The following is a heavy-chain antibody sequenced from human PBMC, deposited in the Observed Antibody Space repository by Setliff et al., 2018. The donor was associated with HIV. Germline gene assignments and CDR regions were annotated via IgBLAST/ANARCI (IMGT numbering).Heavy chain of an antibody. CDR3: ARGKGVGGVVITGGLDV. J-gene: IGHJ6*04. V-gene: IGHV1-8*02. CDR1: GYTLTGYY. CDR2: MNPNTGVS. D-gene: IGHD3-10*01. Sequence: EASVKVSCKASGYTLTGYYMHWVRQAPGHRLEWMGWMNPNTGVSGYALKFQARVTMTRDTSISTAYMELSSLTSEDTAVYYCARGKGVGGVVITGGLDVWGKGTTVTVSS.